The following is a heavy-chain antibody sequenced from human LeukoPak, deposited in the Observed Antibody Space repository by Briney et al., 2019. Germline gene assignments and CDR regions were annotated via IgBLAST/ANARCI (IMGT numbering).Heavy chain of an antibody. CDR2: IIPIFGTA. Sequence: GASVKVSCKASGGTFSSYAISWVRQAPGQGLEWMGGIIPIFGTANYAQKFQGRVTITADESTSTAYMELSSLRSEDTAVYYCARDDPLATVTVYYYYYYGMDVWGQGTTVTVSS. D-gene: IGHD4-11*01. CDR1: GGTFSSYA. CDR3: ARDDPLATVTVYYYYYYGMDV. V-gene: IGHV1-69*13. J-gene: IGHJ6*02.